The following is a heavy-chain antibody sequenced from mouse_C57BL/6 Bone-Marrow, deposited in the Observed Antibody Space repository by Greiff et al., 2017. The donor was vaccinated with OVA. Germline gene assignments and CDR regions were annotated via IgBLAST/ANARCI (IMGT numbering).Heavy chain of an antibody. Sequence: QVHLQQPGAELVKPGASVKLSCKASGYTFTSYWMQWVKQRPGQGLEWIGEIDPSDSYTNYNQKFKGKATLTVDTSSSTTDMQLSSLTSEDSAVYYCARRAGRHWYFDVWGTGTTVTVSS. CDR3: ARRAGRHWYFDV. CDR1: GYTFTSYW. CDR2: IDPSDSYT. D-gene: IGHD3-3*01. J-gene: IGHJ1*03. V-gene: IGHV1-50*01.